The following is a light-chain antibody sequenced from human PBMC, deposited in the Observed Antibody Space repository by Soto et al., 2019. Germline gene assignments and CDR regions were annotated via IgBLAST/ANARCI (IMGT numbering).Light chain of an antibody. CDR3: CSFSDISTSSWV. V-gene: IGLV2-23*01. CDR1: SSDIGTYDL. J-gene: IGLJ3*02. CDR2: EDA. Sequence: QSALTQPASVSGSPGQSITISCTGASSDIGTYDLVSWYQQYPGKVPKLMIYEDAKRPSGVSNRFSGSKSGNTASLTISGLQAEDEAYYYCCSFSDISTSSWVFGGGTKLTVL.